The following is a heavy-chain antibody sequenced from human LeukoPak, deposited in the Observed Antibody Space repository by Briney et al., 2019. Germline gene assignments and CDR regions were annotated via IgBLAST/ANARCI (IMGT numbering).Heavy chain of an antibody. D-gene: IGHD3-22*01. Sequence: GGSLRLSCAASGFTFSFYAMSWVRQAPGKGLEWVSGISGSGGSTYYADSVKSRFTISRDNAKNSLYLQMNSLRAEDTAVYYCARDPSYYDSSGRFYYYYYMDVWGKGPRSPSP. J-gene: IGHJ6*03. CDR2: ISGSGGST. CDR1: GFTFSFYA. CDR3: ARDPSYYDSSGRFYYYYYMDV. V-gene: IGHV3-23*01.